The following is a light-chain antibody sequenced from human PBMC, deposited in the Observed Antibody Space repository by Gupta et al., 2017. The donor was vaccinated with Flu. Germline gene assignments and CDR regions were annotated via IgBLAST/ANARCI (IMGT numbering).Light chain of an antibody. V-gene: IGKV1-27*01. CDR3: QKYNSPPPT. CDR2: GTS. Sequence: TSSLSASVGDRVTITCRASQDISSYVAWYQQKSGKVPTPLIYGTSSLQPGVTSRFSSSRSGTFFSLPIISLPPEYFATYYCQKYNSPPPTFGGGTKVEIK. J-gene: IGKJ4*01. CDR1: QDISSY.